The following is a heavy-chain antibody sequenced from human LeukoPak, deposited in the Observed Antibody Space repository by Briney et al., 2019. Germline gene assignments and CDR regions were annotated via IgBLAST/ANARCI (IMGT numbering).Heavy chain of an antibody. D-gene: IGHD1-1*01. Sequence: ASVKVSCKASGYTFTAYSMHWVRQAPGQGLEWMGIINPSGGSTSYAQKFQGRVTMTRDTSTSTVYMELSSLRSEDTAVYYCASSTTGTAGLDYWGQGTLVTVSS. J-gene: IGHJ4*02. CDR2: INPSGGST. CDR1: GYTFTAYS. CDR3: ASSTTGTAGLDY. V-gene: IGHV1-46*01.